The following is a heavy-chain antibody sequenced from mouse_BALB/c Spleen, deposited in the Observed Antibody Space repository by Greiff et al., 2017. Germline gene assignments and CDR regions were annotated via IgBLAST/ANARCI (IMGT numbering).Heavy chain of an antibody. CDR2: IWAGGST. V-gene: IGHV2-9*02. Sequence: VQLQESGPGLVAPSQSLSITCTVSGFSLTSYGVHWVRQPPGKGLEWLGVIWAGGSTNYNSALMSRQSISKDNTKSQVFLKMNSLQTDDTAMYYCARDLITTVVARNWYFDVWGAGTTVTVSS. CDR1: GFSLTSYG. J-gene: IGHJ1*01. CDR3: ARDLITTVVARNWYFDV. D-gene: IGHD1-1*01.